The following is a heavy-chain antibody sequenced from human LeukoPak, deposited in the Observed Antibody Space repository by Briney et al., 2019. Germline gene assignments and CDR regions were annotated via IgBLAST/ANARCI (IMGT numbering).Heavy chain of an antibody. J-gene: IGHJ4*02. V-gene: IGHV4-34*01. CDR3: ARRGSGY. CDR2: INHSGST. CDR1: GGSFSGYY. Sequence: SETLSLTCAVYGGSFSGYYWSWIRQPPGKGLEWIGEINHSGSTNYNPSLKSRVTISVDTSKNQFSLKLSSVTAADTAVYYCARRGSGYWGQGTLVTVSS. D-gene: IGHD5-12*01.